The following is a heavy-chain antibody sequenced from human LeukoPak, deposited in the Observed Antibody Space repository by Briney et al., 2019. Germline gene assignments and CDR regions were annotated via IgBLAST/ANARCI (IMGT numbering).Heavy chain of an antibody. Sequence: GGSLRLSCAASGFTFSTYTMNWVRQAPGKGLEWVSSISGSSAYIFYADSVKGRFTIARDNAKNSLSLQMNSLRAEDTALYYCARGTLKAAATDFDYWGQGTLVTVSS. CDR3: ARGTLKAAATDFDY. J-gene: IGHJ4*02. CDR2: ISGSSAYI. CDR1: GFTFSTYT. D-gene: IGHD6-13*01. V-gene: IGHV3-21*04.